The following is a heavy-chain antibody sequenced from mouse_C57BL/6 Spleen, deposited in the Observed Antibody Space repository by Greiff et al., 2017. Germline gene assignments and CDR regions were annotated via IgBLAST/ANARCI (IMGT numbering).Heavy chain of an antibody. CDR3: ARARGLRRGTDLYFDV. J-gene: IGHJ1*03. V-gene: IGHV1-55*01. CDR2: IYPGSGST. D-gene: IGHD2-4*01. Sequence: QVQLQQPGAELVKPGASVKMSCKASGYTFTSYWITWVKQRPGQGLEWIGDIYPGSGSTNYNEKFKSKATLTVDTSSSTAYMQLSSLTSEDSAVYYCARARGLRRGTDLYFDVWGTGTTVTVSS. CDR1: GYTFTSYW.